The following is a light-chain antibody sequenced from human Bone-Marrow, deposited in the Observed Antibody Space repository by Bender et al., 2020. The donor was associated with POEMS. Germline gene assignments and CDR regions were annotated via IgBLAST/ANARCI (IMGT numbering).Light chain of an antibody. V-gene: IGLV2-14*03. CDR1: SNDVGGFNY. Sequence: QSALTQPASVSGSPGQSITISCTGTSNDVGGFNYVSWYQQYPGKAPKLIIYDVSYRPSGVSHRFSGSKSGNTASLTISGLQAEDDTDYYCSSYAGSSTFVLFGGGTKLTVL. CDR2: DVS. CDR3: SSYAGSSTFVL. J-gene: IGLJ2*01.